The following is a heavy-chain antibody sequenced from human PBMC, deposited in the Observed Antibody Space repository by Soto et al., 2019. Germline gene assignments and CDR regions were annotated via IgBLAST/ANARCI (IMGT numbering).Heavy chain of an antibody. D-gene: IGHD4-17*01. J-gene: IGHJ4*01. V-gene: IGHV4-39*01. CDR3: ARTTVIAFDY. CDR2: IYYSGST. Sequence: SETLSLTCTVSGGSISSSSFHWGWIRQPPGKGLEWIGSIYYSGSTYYSPSLKSRVTISVDTSKNQFSLKLSSVTAADTAVYYCARTTVIAFDYWGHGTLVTVSS. CDR1: GGSISSSSFH.